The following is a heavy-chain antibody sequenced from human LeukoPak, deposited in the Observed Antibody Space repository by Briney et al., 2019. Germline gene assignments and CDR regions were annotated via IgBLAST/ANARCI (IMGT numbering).Heavy chain of an antibody. CDR3: AKEGYNWNDPFDY. Sequence: GGSLRLSCAASGFTFSSYAMSWVRQAPGRGQEWVSGISGSGGSTYYADSVKGRFTISRDNSKNTLYLQMNSLRAEDTAVYYCAKEGYNWNDPFDYWGQGTLATVSS. CDR2: ISGSGGST. CDR1: GFTFSSYA. V-gene: IGHV3-23*01. D-gene: IGHD1-1*01. J-gene: IGHJ4*02.